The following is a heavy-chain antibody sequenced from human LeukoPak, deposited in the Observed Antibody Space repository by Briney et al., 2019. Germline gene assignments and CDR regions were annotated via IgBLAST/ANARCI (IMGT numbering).Heavy chain of an antibody. CDR2: INHNGNVN. J-gene: IGHJ6*02. V-gene: IGHV3-7*03. Sequence: PGGSLRLSCVASGYSFSPYWMSWVRQTPGKGLEWVASINHNGNVNYYVDSVKGRFTISRDNAKNSLYLQMSNLRAEDTAVYFCARGGGLDVWGQGATVTVSS. CDR3: ARGGGLDV. CDR1: GYSFSPYW. D-gene: IGHD3-16*01.